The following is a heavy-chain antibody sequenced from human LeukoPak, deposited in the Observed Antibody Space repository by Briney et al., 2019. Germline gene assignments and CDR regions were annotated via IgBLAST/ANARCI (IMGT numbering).Heavy chain of an antibody. V-gene: IGHV1-18*01. Sequence: ASVKVSCKASGYTFTSYGISWVRLAPGQGLEWMGWISAYNGNTNYAQKLQGRVTMTTDTSTSTAYMELRSLRSDDTAVYYCARGVPYGEGYYYYMDVWGKGTTVTVSS. CDR2: ISAYNGNT. J-gene: IGHJ6*03. CDR3: ARGVPYGEGYYYYMDV. CDR1: GYTFTSYG. D-gene: IGHD4-17*01.